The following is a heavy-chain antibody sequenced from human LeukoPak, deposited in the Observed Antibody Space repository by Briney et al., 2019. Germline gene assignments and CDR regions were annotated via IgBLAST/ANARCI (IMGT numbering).Heavy chain of an antibody. D-gene: IGHD6-19*01. J-gene: IGHJ6*03. V-gene: IGHV3-48*01. CDR1: GFTFSSYS. CDR2: ISSSSSTI. Sequence: PGGSLRLSCAASGFTFSSYSMNWVRQAPGKGLEWVSYISSSSSTIYYADSVKGRFTISRDNAKNSLYLQMNSLRAEDTAVYYCAREGIAVADTYYYYYMDVWGKGTTVTVSS. CDR3: AREGIAVADTYYYYYMDV.